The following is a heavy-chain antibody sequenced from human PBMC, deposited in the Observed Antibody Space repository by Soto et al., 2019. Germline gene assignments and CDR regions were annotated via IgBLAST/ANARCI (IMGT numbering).Heavy chain of an antibody. J-gene: IGHJ6*02. D-gene: IGHD3-10*01. CDR2: IIPILGIA. Sequence: QVQLVQSGAEVKKPGSSVKVSCKASGGTFSSYTISWVRQAPGQGLEWMGRIIPILGIANYAQKFQGRVTITADKSTXXAXMVXSSLRSEDTAVYYCARGTVLLWFGDSRAYYYGMDVWGQGTTVTVSS. CDR1: GGTFSSYT. V-gene: IGHV1-69*02. CDR3: ARGTVLLWFGDSRAYYYGMDV.